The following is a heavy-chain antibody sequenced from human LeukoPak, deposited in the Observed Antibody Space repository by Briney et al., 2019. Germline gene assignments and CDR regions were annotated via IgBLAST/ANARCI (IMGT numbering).Heavy chain of an antibody. CDR2: IYYSGST. J-gene: IGHJ3*02. CDR3: ARVNYLDAFDI. D-gene: IGHD1-7*01. Sequence: PSETLSLTCTVSGGSISSGGYYWSWIRQHPGKGLEWIGYIYYSGSTNYNPSLKSRVTISVDTSKNQSSLKLSSVTAADTAVYYCARVNYLDAFDIWGQGTMVTVSS. CDR1: GGSISSGGYY. V-gene: IGHV4-61*08.